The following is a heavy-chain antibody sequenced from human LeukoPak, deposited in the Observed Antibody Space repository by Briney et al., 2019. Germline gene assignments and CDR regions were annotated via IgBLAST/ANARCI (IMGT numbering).Heavy chain of an antibody. D-gene: IGHD6-19*01. Sequence: KTSETLSLTCTVSGGSISSYYWSWTRQPPGKGLEWIGYIYYSGSTNYNPSLKSRVTISVDTSKNQFSLKLTSVTAADTAVYYCARVRYSSGWYPFDYWGQGTLVTVSS. CDR2: IYYSGST. V-gene: IGHV4-59*01. CDR1: GGSISSYY. J-gene: IGHJ4*02. CDR3: ARVRYSSGWYPFDY.